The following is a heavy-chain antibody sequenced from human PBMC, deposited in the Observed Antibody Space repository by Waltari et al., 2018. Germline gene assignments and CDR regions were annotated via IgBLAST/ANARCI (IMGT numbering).Heavy chain of an antibody. CDR1: GFTFVTSW. V-gene: IGHV3-7*01. D-gene: IGHD3-10*01. Sequence: QLVESGGGLVQPGGSLRLSWAASGFTFVTSWMSWVRQAPGEGLEGVAHIKPDGSEKYYVDSVKGRFIISRDNAKNSLYLQMNSLRDEDTAVYYCAREDTLLWFTWFDPWGQGTLVTVSS. J-gene: IGHJ5*02. CDR3: AREDTLLWFTWFDP. CDR2: IKPDGSEK.